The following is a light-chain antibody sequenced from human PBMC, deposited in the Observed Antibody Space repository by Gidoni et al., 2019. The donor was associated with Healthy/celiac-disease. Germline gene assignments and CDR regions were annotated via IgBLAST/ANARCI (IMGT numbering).Light chain of an antibody. Sequence: EIVLTPSPGTLSLSPGERATLSCRASQSVSSSYLAWYQQKPGQAPRLLIYGASSRATGIPDRFSGSGSGTDFTFLISRLEPEDFAVYYCQQYGSSPITFXQXTRLEIK. CDR1: QSVSSSY. CDR2: GAS. J-gene: IGKJ5*01. CDR3: QQYGSSPIT. V-gene: IGKV3-20*01.